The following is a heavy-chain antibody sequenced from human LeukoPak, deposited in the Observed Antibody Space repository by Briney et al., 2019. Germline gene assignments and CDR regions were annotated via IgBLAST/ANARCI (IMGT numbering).Heavy chain of an antibody. J-gene: IGHJ4*02. D-gene: IGHD3-22*01. V-gene: IGHV3-21*01. Sequence: GGSLRLSCAASGFTFSSCTMNWVRQAPGKGLEWVSSISTTSSYIYYADSVKGRFTISRYNAKNSLYLQMNSLRAEDTAVYSCTRSFRGHYDSTGYDYWSQGTLVTVSS. CDR2: ISTTSSYI. CDR1: GFTFSSCT. CDR3: TRSFRGHYDSTGYDY.